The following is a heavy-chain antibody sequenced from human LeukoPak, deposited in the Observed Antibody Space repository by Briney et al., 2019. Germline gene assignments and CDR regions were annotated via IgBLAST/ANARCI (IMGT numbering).Heavy chain of an antibody. CDR1: HGSIRDYY. Sequence: SETLSLTCTVSHGSIRDYYWSWIRQPPGKGLEWIGCIYHSGSTKYSPALKSRVIISVDTSKNQFSLKLSSVTAADTAVYYCARDRAYSGYDYTSDYWGQGTMVTVSS. CDR3: ARDRAYSGYDYTSDY. D-gene: IGHD5-12*01. CDR2: IYHSGST. J-gene: IGHJ4*02. V-gene: IGHV4-59*12.